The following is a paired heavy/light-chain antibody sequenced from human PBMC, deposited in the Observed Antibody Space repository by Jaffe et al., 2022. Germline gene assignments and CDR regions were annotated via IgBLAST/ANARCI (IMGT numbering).Heavy chain of an antibody. D-gene: IGHD5-12*01. CDR2: IRSKTYGGTT. CDR1: GFNFGGYA. CDR3: TRYSGFGLIDY. V-gene: IGHV3-49*03. J-gene: IGHJ4*02. Sequence: EVQVVESGGGVVQPGRSLRLSCTASGFNFGGYAMSWIRQAPGKGLEWVGFIRSKTYGGTTEYAASVRGRFTISRDDSKSIAYLQMNSLKTEDTAVYYCTRYSGFGLIDYWGQGNLVTVSS.
Light chain of an antibody. CDR1: QSLVHSDGNTY. Sequence: DIVMTQTPLSSPVTLGQPASISCRSSQSLVHSDGNTYLSWFQQRPGQPPRLLIYKISNLFSGVPDRFSGSGAGTDFTLKISRVEAEDVGVYYCMQATQFPYTFGQGTKLEIK. CDR2: KIS. CDR3: MQATQFPYT. J-gene: IGKJ2*01. V-gene: IGKV2-24*01.